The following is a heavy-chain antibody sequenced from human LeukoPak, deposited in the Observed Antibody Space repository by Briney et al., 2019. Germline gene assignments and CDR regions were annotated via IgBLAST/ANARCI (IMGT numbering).Heavy chain of an antibody. CDR1: GGSISSSSYY. CDR2: IYYSGST. CDR3: ARHYLWFGEFQPPNWFDP. J-gene: IGHJ5*02. V-gene: IGHV4-39*01. Sequence: SETLSLTCTVSGGSISSSSYYWGLIRQPPGKGLGWIGSIYYSGSTYYNPSLKSRVTISVDTSKNQFSLKLSSVTAADTAVYYCARHYLWFGEFQPPNWFDPWGQGTLVTVSS. D-gene: IGHD3-10*01.